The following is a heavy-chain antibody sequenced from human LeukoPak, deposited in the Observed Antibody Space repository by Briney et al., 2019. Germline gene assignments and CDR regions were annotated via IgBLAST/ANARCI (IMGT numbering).Heavy chain of an antibody. V-gene: IGHV3-33*01. J-gene: IGHJ6*02. CDR1: GFTFSSYG. CDR2: IWYDGSNK. CDR3: ARGKTSRYYYYGMDV. Sequence: PGGSLRLSCAASGFTFSSYGMHWVRQAPGKGLEWVAVIWYDGSNKYYADSVKGRFTISRDNSKSTLYLQMNSLRAEDTAVYYCARGKTSRYYYYGMDVWGQGTTVTVSS.